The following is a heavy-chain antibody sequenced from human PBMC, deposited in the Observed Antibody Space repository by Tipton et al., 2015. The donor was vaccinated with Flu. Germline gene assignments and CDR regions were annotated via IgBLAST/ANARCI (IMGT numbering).Heavy chain of an antibody. J-gene: IGHJ4*02. V-gene: IGHV4-59*11. D-gene: IGHD3-10*01. Sequence: TLSLTCTVFGVSSSRHYWDWIRQSPGKGPEWIAYIYHSGKTKYNPSLKSRVAISLDTAKNQVSLKLNYVTAADTAIYYCARDLGSGCFDSWGPGVQVTVSS. CDR3: ARDLGSGCFDS. CDR2: IYHSGKT. CDR1: GVSSSRHY.